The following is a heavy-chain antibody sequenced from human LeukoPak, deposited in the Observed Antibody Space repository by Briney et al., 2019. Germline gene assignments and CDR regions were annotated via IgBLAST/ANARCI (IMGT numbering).Heavy chain of an antibody. CDR1: GFTFGDYA. D-gene: IGHD1-14*01. J-gene: IGHJ4*02. V-gene: IGHV3-48*03. CDR3: ARASTWIEPYYFDY. CDR2: ISSSGSTI. Sequence: TGGSLRLSCTASGFTFGDYAMSWVRQAPGKGREWVSYISSSGSTIYYADSVKGRFTISRDNAKNSLYMQMNSLRAEDTAVYYCARASTWIEPYYFDYWGQGTRVTVSS.